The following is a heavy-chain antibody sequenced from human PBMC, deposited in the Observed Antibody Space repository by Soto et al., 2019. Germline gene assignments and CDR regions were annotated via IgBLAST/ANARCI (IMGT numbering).Heavy chain of an antibody. CDR2: ISSSSSTI. J-gene: IGHJ5*02. D-gene: IGHD2-15*01. CDR3: AREFCSGGNCYTYYFDP. CDR1: GFTFRSYT. Sequence: PGGSLRLSCAASGFTFRSYTMNWVRQAPGKGLEWVSYISSSSSTIYYADSVKGRFTISRDNAKNSLYLQMNSLRDEDTAVYYCAREFCSGGNCYTYYFDPWGQGIPVTVSS. V-gene: IGHV3-48*02.